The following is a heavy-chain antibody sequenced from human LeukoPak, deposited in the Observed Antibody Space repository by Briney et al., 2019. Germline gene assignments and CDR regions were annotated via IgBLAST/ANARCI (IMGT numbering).Heavy chain of an antibody. V-gene: IGHV3-30*02. Sequence: GGSLRLSCAASGFTFSSYGMHWVRQAPGKGLEWVAFIRYDGSDEYYADSVKGRFTISRDNSKNTLYLQMNSLRAEDTAVYYCAKDLNWGGRWGQGTLVTVSS. CDR3: AKDLNWGGR. CDR2: IRYDGSDE. J-gene: IGHJ4*02. D-gene: IGHD7-27*01. CDR1: GFTFSSYG.